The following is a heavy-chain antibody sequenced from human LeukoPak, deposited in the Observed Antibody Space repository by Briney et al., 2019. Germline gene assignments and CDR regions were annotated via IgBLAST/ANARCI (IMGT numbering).Heavy chain of an antibody. J-gene: IGHJ6*03. Sequence: GGSLRLSCAASGFIFSSYWMSWARQAPGKGLEWVANIKQDGSEKYYVDSVKGRFTISRDNAKNSLYLQMNSLKTEDTAVYYCTTDLIARFLGSSGRYYYYMDVWGKGTTVTISS. V-gene: IGHV3-7*03. CDR1: GFIFSSYW. CDR3: TTDLIARFLGSSGRYYYYMDV. D-gene: IGHD3-3*01. CDR2: IKQDGSEK.